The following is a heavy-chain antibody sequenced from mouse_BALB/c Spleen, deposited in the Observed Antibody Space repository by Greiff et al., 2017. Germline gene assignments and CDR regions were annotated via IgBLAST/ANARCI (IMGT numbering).Heavy chain of an antibody. D-gene: IGHD1-1*01. CDR3: ARPYGSSHYAMDY. Sequence: DVQLVESGGGLVKPGGSLKLSCAASGFTFSDYYMYWVRQTPEKRLEWVATISDGGSYTYYPDSVKGRFTISRDNAKNNLYLQMSSLKSEDTAMYYCARPYGSSHYAMDYWGQGTSVTVSS. CDR1: GFTFSDYY. J-gene: IGHJ4*01. CDR2: ISDGGSYT. V-gene: IGHV5-4*02.